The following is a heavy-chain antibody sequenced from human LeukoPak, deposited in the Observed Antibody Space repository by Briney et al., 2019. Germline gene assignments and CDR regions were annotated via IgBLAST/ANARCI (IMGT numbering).Heavy chain of an antibody. CDR2: IYYSGST. CDR3: ARVSEVPAAPYGYYGMDV. D-gene: IGHD2-2*01. Sequence: TPSETLSLTCAVYGESFSKYYWSWIRQPPGKGLEWIGYIYYSGSTNYNPSLKSRVTISVDTSKNQFSLKLSSVTAADTAVYYCARVSEVPAAPYGYYGMDVWGQGTTVTVSS. CDR1: GESFSKYY. J-gene: IGHJ6*02. V-gene: IGHV4-59*01.